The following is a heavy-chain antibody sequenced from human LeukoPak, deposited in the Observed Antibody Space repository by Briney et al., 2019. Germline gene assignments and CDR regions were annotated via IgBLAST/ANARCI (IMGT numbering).Heavy chain of an antibody. CDR1: GFTFSSYA. Sequence: PGGSLRLSCAASGFTFSSYAMSWVRQAPGKGLEWVSAISGSGGSTYYADSVKGRFTISRDNSKNTLYLQMNSLRAEYTAVYYCATYSSSWYCFDYWGQGTLVTVSS. CDR3: ATYSSSWYCFDY. D-gene: IGHD6-13*01. V-gene: IGHV3-23*01. CDR2: ISGSGGST. J-gene: IGHJ4*02.